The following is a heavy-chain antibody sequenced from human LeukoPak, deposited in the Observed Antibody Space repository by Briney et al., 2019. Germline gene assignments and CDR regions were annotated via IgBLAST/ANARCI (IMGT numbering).Heavy chain of an antibody. CDR2: IYYSGST. V-gene: IGHV4-39*07. CDR1: GGSISSSSYY. D-gene: IGHD4-17*01. J-gene: IGHJ4*02. Sequence: SETLSLTCTVSGGSISSSSYYWGWIRQPPGKGLEWIGSIYYSGSTYYNPSLKSRVTISVDTSKNQFSLKLSSVTAADTAVYYCARDPGTTVTTHFDYWGQGTLVTVSS. CDR3: ARDPGTTVTTHFDY.